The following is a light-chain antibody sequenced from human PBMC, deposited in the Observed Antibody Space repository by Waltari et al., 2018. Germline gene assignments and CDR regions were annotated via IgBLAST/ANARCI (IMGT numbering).Light chain of an antibody. J-gene: IGLJ3*02. Sequence: SYELTQPSSVSVSPGQTASITCSGYNLGSKYVSWFQPRPGQSPALVIYQDSERPSGIPERFSGSNSGDTATLTISGTQAMDEAEYFCQAWDTSTVVFGGGTELTVL. CDR1: NLGSKY. CDR2: QDS. V-gene: IGLV3-1*01. CDR3: QAWDTSTVV.